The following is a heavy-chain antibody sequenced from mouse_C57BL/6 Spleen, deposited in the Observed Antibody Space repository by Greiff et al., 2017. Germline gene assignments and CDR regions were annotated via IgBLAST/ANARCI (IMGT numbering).Heavy chain of an antibody. CDR1: GYAFSSYW. CDR3: AIGTTVVATDAMDY. J-gene: IGHJ4*01. V-gene: IGHV1-80*01. CDR2: IYPGDGDT. D-gene: IGHD1-1*01. Sequence: QVQLQQSGAELVKPGASVKISCKASGYAFSSYWMHWVKQRPGKGLEWIGQIYPGDGDTNYNGKFKGKATLTADKSSSTAYMQLSSLTSEDSAVYICAIGTTVVATDAMDYWGQGTSVTVSS.